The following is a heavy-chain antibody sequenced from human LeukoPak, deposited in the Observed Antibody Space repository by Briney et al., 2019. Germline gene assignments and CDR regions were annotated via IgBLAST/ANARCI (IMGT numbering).Heavy chain of an antibody. J-gene: IGHJ4*02. CDR1: GGSNSSSSYY. CDR3: ARDGEYSYGYVESGYFDY. V-gene: IGHV4-39*07. CDR2: IYYSGST. Sequence: SETLSLTCTVSGGSNSSSSYYWGWIRQPPGKGLEWIGSIYYSGSTYYNPSLKSRVTISVDTSKNQFSLKLSSVTAADTAVYYCARDGEYSYGYVESGYFDYWGQGTLVTVSS. D-gene: IGHD5-18*01.